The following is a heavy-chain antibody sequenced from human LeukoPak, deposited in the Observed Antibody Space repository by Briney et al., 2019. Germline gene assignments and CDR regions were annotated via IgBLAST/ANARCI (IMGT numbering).Heavy chain of an antibody. J-gene: IGHJ5*02. Sequence: PGGSLRLSCAASGFTFSSYAMHWVRQAPGKGLEWVAVISYDGSNKYYADSVKGRFTISRDNSKNTLYLQMNSLRAEDTAVYYCAREDTAMAYNWFDPWGQGTLVTVSS. D-gene: IGHD5-18*01. CDR1: GFTFSSYA. V-gene: IGHV3-30*01. CDR3: AREDTAMAYNWFDP. CDR2: ISYDGSNK.